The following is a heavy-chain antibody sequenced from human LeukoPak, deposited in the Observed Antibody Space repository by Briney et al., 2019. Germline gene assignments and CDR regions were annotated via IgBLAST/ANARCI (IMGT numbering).Heavy chain of an antibody. J-gene: IGHJ4*02. V-gene: IGHV4-59*08. CDR2: IYYSGST. CDR3: ARSTGRDGYNFGY. Sequence: VKASESLSLTCTVSGGSINSYYWSWFRQFPGKGLEWIGYIYYSGSTDYNPSLKGRVTISVDTSKSQFTLKLSSVTAADTAVYYCARSTGRDGYNFGYWGQGTLVTVSS. D-gene: IGHD5-24*01. CDR1: GGSINSYY.